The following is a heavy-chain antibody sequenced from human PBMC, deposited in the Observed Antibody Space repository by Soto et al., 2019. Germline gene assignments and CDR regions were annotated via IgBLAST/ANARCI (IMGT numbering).Heavy chain of an antibody. Sequence: GGSLRRSCAASGFTFSTYAMSWVRQAPGKGLEWVSAIGNSGDSTYYADSVKGRFTVSRDNSKNTLYLQMHSLGADDTAVYYCASQIGPVYWGQGTLVTVSS. D-gene: IGHD3-22*01. J-gene: IGHJ4*02. V-gene: IGHV3-23*01. CDR1: GFTFSTYA. CDR3: ASQIGPVY. CDR2: IGNSGDST.